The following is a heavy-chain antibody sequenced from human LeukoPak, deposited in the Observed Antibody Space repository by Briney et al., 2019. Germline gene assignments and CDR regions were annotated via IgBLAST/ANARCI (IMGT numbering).Heavy chain of an antibody. J-gene: IGHJ1*01. CDR3: VKEGQWLVLVYFQH. Sequence: GGSLRLSCAASGFTFNTYAMSWVRQAPGKGLEWVSAISGSGGSTYYADSVKGRFTISRDNSKNTLYLQMNSLRAEDTAVYYCVKEGQWLVLVYFQHWGQGTLVTVSS. V-gene: IGHV3-23*01. D-gene: IGHD6-19*01. CDR1: GFTFNTYA. CDR2: ISGSGGST.